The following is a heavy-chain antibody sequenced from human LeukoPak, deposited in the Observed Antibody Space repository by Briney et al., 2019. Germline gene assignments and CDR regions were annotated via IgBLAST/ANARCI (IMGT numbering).Heavy chain of an antibody. CDR2: IYYSGST. V-gene: IGHV4-34*01. CDR1: GGSFSGYY. D-gene: IGHD5-12*01. CDR3: VKGYSGYKPSGY. Sequence: PSETLSLTCAVYGGSFSGYYWSWIRQPPGKGLEWIGSIYYSGSTYYNPSLKSRVTISVDTSKNQFSLKLSSVTAADTAVYYCVKGYSGYKPSGYWGQGTLVTVSS. J-gene: IGHJ4*02.